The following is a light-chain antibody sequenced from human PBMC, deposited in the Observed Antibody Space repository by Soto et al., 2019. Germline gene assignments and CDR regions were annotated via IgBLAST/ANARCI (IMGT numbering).Light chain of an antibody. CDR3: QHYDSARWT. V-gene: IGKV3-20*01. CDR1: QSISSTY. Sequence: EIVLTQSPGTLSLSPGERATLSCRASQSISSTYLTWYHQRPGQAPRLLIYDASRRATGIPDRFSGSGSGTDFSLTIIRLEPEDFAVYYCQHYDSARWTFGLGTKVEIK. CDR2: DAS. J-gene: IGKJ1*01.